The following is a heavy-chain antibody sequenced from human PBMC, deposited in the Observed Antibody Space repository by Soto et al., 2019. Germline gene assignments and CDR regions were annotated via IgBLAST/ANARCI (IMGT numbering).Heavy chain of an antibody. J-gene: IGHJ3*02. V-gene: IGHV1-69*01. Sequence: QVQLVQSVAEVKKPGSSVTVSCKASGGTFSRYAISWVRQAPGQGLEWMGGIIPIFGTTNYAQKFQGRVTITADESTSTGYMGMSSLRSEATAVYYCARAVLGYSSSAQHDAFDIWGHGTMVTVSS. CDR2: IIPIFGTT. CDR3: ARAVLGYSSSAQHDAFDI. CDR1: GGTFSRYA. D-gene: IGHD6-6*01.